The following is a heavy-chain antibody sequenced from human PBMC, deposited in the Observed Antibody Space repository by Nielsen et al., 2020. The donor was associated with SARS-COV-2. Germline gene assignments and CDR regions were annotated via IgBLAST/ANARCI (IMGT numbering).Heavy chain of an antibody. CDR3: VRVRDDGNYYDSGPFDY. D-gene: IGHD3-10*01. CDR1: GFTFSSDY. V-gene: IGHV3-74*01. CDR2: INTDGSRT. Sequence: GESLKISCAGSGFTFSSDYLNWVRQAPGKGLMWVSRINTDGSRTAYADSVKGRFTISRDNARDTVYLQLNSLSADDTAVYYCVRVRDDGNYYDSGPFDYWGQGTPVNVSS. J-gene: IGHJ4*02.